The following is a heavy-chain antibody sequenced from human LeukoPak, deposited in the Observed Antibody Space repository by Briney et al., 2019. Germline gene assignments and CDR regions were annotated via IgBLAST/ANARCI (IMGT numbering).Heavy chain of an antibody. CDR1: GFTFSGSA. Sequence: GGSLRLSCAASGFTFSGSAMHWVRQASGKGLEWVGRIRPNANSYATSYAASVKGRFTISRDDSKNTAYLQMNSLKTEDTAVYYCTRLDLGGNTDYFDYWGQGTLVTVSS. CDR3: TRLDLGGNTDYFDY. D-gene: IGHD4-23*01. CDR2: IRPNANSYAT. V-gene: IGHV3-73*01. J-gene: IGHJ4*02.